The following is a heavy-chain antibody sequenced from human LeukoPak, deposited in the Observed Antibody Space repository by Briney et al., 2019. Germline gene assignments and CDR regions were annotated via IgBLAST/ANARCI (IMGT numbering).Heavy chain of an antibody. V-gene: IGHV4-30-2*01. CDR1: GGSITSGAYA. D-gene: IGHD3-10*01. Sequence: SETLSLTCAVSGGSITSGAYAWSWIRQPPGKGLEWIGYVYRSGSTSYKPSLKSRLSITIDKSKNQFSLNLRSVTAADTAFYYCARGGGFYGSGTTHFDYWGQGTLATVSS. J-gene: IGHJ4*02. CDR3: ARGGGFYGSGTTHFDY. CDR2: VYRSGST.